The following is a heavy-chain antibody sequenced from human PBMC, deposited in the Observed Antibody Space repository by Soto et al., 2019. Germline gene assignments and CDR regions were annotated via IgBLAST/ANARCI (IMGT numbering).Heavy chain of an antibody. CDR3: ARVDTSMVNYFDY. CDR1: GGSISSGSYF. D-gene: IGHD5-18*01. J-gene: IGHJ4*02. CDR2: THYSGST. Sequence: QVQLQESGPGLVRPSQTLSVTCTVSGGSISSGSYFWTWIRQHPGKGLEWMGYTHYSGSTFYNPSLKSQLTLSADTSKNQVSLTLKSVTAADTAVYYCARVDTSMVNYFDYWGQGILVAVSS. V-gene: IGHV4-31*01.